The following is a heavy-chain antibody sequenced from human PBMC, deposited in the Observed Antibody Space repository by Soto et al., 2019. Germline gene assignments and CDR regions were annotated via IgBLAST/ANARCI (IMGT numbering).Heavy chain of an antibody. D-gene: IGHD3-9*01. CDR2: ISGSGGST. V-gene: IGHV3-23*01. Sequence: GGSLRLSCAASGLTFSRYAMSWVRQAPGKGLEWVSAISGSGGSTYYADSVKGRFTISRDNSKNTLYLQMDSLRAEDTALYYCAKDPYYDILTGYYFDYWGQGTLVTVSS. J-gene: IGHJ4*02. CDR3: AKDPYYDILTGYYFDY. CDR1: GLTFSRYA.